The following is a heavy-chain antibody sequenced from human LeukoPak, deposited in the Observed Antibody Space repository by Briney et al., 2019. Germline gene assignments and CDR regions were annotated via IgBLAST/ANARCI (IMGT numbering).Heavy chain of an antibody. J-gene: IGHJ4*02. D-gene: IGHD2/OR15-2a*01. CDR3: AKDDGNNAKLLLDY. V-gene: IGHV3-23*01. Sequence: PGRSLRLSCAASGFTFSSYGMSWVRQAPGKGLEWVLVISSSGDSTYYADSVKGRFTISRDNSKNTLYLQMNGLRAEDTAIYYCAKDDGNNAKLLLDYWGQGTLVTVSS. CDR1: GFTFSSYG. CDR2: ISSSGDST.